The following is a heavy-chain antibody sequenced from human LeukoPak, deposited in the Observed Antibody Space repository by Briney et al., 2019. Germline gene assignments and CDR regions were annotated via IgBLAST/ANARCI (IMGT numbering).Heavy chain of an antibody. CDR3: ARLSGPYRSDAFDI. J-gene: IGHJ3*02. CDR1: GGSISSSSYY. V-gene: IGHV4-39*01. D-gene: IGHD4-11*01. Sequence: PSETLSLTCTVSGGSISSSSYYWGWIRQPPGKGLEWIGSIYHSGSTYYNPSLKSRVTISVDTSKNQFSLKLSSVTAADTAVYYCARLSGPYRSDAFDIWGQGTMVTVSS. CDR2: IYHSGST.